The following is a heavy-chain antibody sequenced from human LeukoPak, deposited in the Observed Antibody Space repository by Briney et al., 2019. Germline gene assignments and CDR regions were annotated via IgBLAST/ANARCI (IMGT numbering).Heavy chain of an antibody. J-gene: IGHJ4*02. D-gene: IGHD7-27*01. V-gene: IGHV3-74*01. CDR1: GFTFSSYW. Sequence: QSGGSLRLSCAASGFTFSSYWMHWVRQAPGKGLLWVSRIYTDETTTAYTDSVKGRFTISRDNAKNTLYLQMNSLRAEGTAVYYCVRRSPLGGFLDSWGQGTLVTVSS. CDR3: VRRSPLGGFLDS. CDR2: IYTDETTT.